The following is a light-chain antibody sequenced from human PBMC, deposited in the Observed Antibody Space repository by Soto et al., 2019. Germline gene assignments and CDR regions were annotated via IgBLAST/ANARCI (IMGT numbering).Light chain of an antibody. V-gene: IGKV3-11*01. Sequence: EVVLTQSPATLSFSPWERATLSCMATQSISTYLAWYQQKPGQAPRLLIYDASNRATGIPARFSGSGSGTDFTLTISSLEPEDSAVYFCQQRTNCPPTFGQVTRLEIK. CDR1: QSISTY. CDR2: DAS. CDR3: QQRTNCPPT. J-gene: IGKJ5*01.